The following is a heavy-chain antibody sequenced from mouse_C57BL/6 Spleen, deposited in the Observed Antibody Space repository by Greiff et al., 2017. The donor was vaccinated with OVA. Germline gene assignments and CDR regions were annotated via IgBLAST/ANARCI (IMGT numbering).Heavy chain of an antibody. J-gene: IGHJ2*01. CDR2: ISSGGSYT. V-gene: IGHV5-6*02. CDR1: GFTFSSYG. CDR3: ARHILEGRKYYFDY. D-gene: IGHD1-3*01. Sequence: DVMLVESGGDLVKPGGSLKLSCAASGFTFSSYGMSWVRQTPDKRLEWVATISSGGSYTYYPDSVKGRFTISRDNAKNTLYLQMSSLKSEDTAMYDCARHILEGRKYYFDYWGQGTTLTVSS.